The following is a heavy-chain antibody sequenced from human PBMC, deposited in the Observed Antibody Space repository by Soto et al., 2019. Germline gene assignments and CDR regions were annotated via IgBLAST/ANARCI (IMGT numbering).Heavy chain of an antibody. Sequence: GESLKISCKGSGYSFTSYWIGWVRQMPGKGLEWMGIIYPGDSDTRYSPSFQGQVTISADKSISTAYLQWSSLKASDTAMYYCARLRGRRSSSYYYGMDVWGQGTTVTVSS. CDR2: IYPGDSDT. CDR1: GYSFTSYW. CDR3: ARLRGRRSSSYYYGMDV. V-gene: IGHV5-51*01. D-gene: IGHD6-6*01. J-gene: IGHJ6*02.